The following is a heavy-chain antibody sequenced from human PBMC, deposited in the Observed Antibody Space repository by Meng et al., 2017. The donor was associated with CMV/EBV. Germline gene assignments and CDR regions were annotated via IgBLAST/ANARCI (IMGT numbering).Heavy chain of an antibody. CDR3: ARDYPLRSYVGYGMDV. Sequence: GESLKISCAASGFTFSSYSMNWVRQAPGKGLEWVSSISSSSSYIYYADSVKGRFTISRDNAKNSLYLQMNSLRAEDTVVYYCARDYPLRSYVGYGMDVWGQGTTVTVSS. CDR1: GFTFSSYS. J-gene: IGHJ6*02. D-gene: IGHD3-3*01. CDR2: ISSSSSYI. V-gene: IGHV3-21*01.